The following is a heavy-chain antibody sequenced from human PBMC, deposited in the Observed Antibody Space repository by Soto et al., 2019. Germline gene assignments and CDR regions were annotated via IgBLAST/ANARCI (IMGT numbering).Heavy chain of an antibody. D-gene: IGHD5-12*01. CDR3: ARGRAGYGGNFDY. Sequence: EVQLVEFGGGLVQPGGSLRLSCAASGFTFSYNSMNWVRQAPGKGLEWVSYINSGSSSIYYADSVKGRFTISRDNAKNSLYLQMNSLRAEDTAVYFCARGRAGYGGNFDYWGQGTLVTVSS. CDR1: GFTFSYNS. J-gene: IGHJ4*02. V-gene: IGHV3-48*04. CDR2: INSGSSSI.